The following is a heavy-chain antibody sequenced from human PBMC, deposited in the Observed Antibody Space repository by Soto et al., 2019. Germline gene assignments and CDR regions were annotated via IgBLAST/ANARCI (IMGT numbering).Heavy chain of an antibody. CDR2: IIPIFGTA. D-gene: IGHD5-12*01. CDR3: TRIVATIRCWFDL. Sequence: SVKVSCKXSGGTFSSYAISCVRQASGQGLEWKGGIIPIFGTANYAQKFEGRVTITADEPTSTAYMELRSLRSEDTALYYCTRIVATIRCWFDLCGQPTLVTVSS. CDR1: GGTFSSYA. V-gene: IGHV1-69*13. J-gene: IGHJ5*02.